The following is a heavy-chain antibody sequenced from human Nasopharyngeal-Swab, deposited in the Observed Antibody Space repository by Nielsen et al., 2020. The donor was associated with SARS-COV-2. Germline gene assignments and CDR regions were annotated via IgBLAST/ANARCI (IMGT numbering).Heavy chain of an antibody. CDR2: IRSKANSYAT. D-gene: IGHD1-26*01. J-gene: IGHJ6*02. CDR3: TRGGIVRPPELGMDV. V-gene: IGHV3-73*01. CDR1: GFTFSGSA. Sequence: GESLKISCAASGFTFSGSAMHWVRQASGKGLEWVGRIRSKANSYATAYAASVKGRFTISSDNSKNTAYLQMNSLKTEDTAVYYCTRGGIVRPPELGMDVWGQGTTVTVSS.